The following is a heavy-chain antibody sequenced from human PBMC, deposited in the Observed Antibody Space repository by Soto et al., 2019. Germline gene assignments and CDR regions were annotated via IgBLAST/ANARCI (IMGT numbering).Heavy chain of an antibody. Sequence: EVQLLESGGGLVQPGGSLRLSCAASGFTFSSYAMSWVRQAPGKGLEWVSAISGSGGSTYYADSVKGRFTISRDNSKNTLYLQMNSLRAEDTAVYYCAKGGGGTAAMKLSGYYFDYWGQGTLVTVSS. J-gene: IGHJ4*02. V-gene: IGHV3-23*01. CDR2: ISGSGGST. CDR3: AKGGGGTAAMKLSGYYFDY. CDR1: GFTFSSYA. D-gene: IGHD2-2*01.